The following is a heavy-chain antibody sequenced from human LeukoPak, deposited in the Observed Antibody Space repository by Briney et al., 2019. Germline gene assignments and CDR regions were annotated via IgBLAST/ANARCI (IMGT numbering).Heavy chain of an antibody. V-gene: IGHV3-23*01. CDR1: GFTFSSYS. Sequence: PGGSLRLSCAASGFTFSSYSMNWVRQAPGKGLEWVSTISGSGDSTYYADSVKGRFTISRDNSKNTLYLQMNSLRVEDTAIYYCAKGSVAVALIDYWGQGALVTVSS. CDR3: AKGSVAVALIDY. CDR2: ISGSGDST. J-gene: IGHJ4*02. D-gene: IGHD6-19*01.